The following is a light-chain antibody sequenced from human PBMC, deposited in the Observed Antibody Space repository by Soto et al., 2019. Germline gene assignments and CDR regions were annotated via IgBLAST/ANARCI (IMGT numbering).Light chain of an antibody. CDR3: QQYNSPWT. Sequence: DIQMTQSPSTLSASVGDRVSITCRASRSISSWLAWYQQKPGKVPKLLIYKASSLEIGVPSRFSGSGSGTEFTLTISSLQPDDSATYYCQQYNSPWTFGQGTKVEIK. CDR2: KAS. V-gene: IGKV1-5*03. CDR1: RSISSW. J-gene: IGKJ1*01.